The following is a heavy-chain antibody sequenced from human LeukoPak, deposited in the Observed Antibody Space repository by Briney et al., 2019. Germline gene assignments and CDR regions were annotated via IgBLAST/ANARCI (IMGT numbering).Heavy chain of an antibody. CDR1: AFIFSDYG. CDR2: TRFDGSIK. D-gene: IGHD1-1*01. CDR3: ARWGGTRQYYFDY. Sequence: SGGSLRLSCAVSAFIFSDYGFHWVRQAPGKGLEWVAVTRFDGSIKQYADSVKGRFTISRDDSKNTLYLQMNFLKSEDTAVYYCARWGGTRQYYFDYWGQGTLVTVSS. J-gene: IGHJ4*02. V-gene: IGHV3-33*01.